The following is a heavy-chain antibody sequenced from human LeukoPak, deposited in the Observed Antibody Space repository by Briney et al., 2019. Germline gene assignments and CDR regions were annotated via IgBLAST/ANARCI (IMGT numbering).Heavy chain of an antibody. CDR1: GFTSGDYA. Sequence: GGSLRLSCTASGFTSGDYAMSWIRQAPGKGLEWVGFIRSKAYGETADYAASVKGRFTISRDDSKAIAYLQMNSLKTEDTAVYHCTRDRGAYNLYDYWGQGTLVTVSS. V-gene: IGHV3-49*03. D-gene: IGHD1-1*01. J-gene: IGHJ4*02. CDR3: TRDRGAYNLYDY. CDR2: IRSKAYGETA.